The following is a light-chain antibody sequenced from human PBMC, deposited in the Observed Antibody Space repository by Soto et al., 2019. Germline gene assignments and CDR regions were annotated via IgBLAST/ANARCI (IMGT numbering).Light chain of an antibody. CDR2: DAS. Sequence: DIQMTQSPSTLSASVGDKVTITCRASQSISSWLAWYQQKPGKAPKLLIFDASSLESGVPPRFSGSGSGTEFTLTISSLQPDDFAIYYCQQYNSYSRTFGQGTKVDIK. CDR3: QQYNSYSRT. J-gene: IGKJ1*01. V-gene: IGKV1-5*01. CDR1: QSISSW.